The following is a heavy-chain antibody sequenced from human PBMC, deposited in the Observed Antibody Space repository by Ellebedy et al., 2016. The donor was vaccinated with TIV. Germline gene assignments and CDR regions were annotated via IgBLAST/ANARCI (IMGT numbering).Heavy chain of an antibody. CDR1: GFTFSTYW. J-gene: IGHJ5*02. V-gene: IGHV3-74*01. Sequence: PGGSLRLSCAASGFTFSTYWMHWVRQAPGKGLVWVSRITSDGSGTAYADSVKGRFTISRDNAKNTMYLQMNSLSAEDTAVYFCAREAGGDYAFDPWGQGTLITVSS. D-gene: IGHD4-17*01. CDR2: ITSDGSGT. CDR3: AREAGGDYAFDP.